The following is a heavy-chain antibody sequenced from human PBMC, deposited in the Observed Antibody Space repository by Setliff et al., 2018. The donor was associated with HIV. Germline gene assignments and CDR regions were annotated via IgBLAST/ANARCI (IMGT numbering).Heavy chain of an antibody. Sequence: PGGSLRLSCAASGFTFDDYGMSWVRQAPGKGLEWVSGINWNGGSTGYADSVKGRFTLSRDNSENALFLQMNSLRPEDTAVYYCARLRPYNSALDYWGQGTLVTVS. V-gene: IGHV3-20*04. D-gene: IGHD3-10*01. CDR3: ARLRPYNSALDY. CDR2: INWNGGST. J-gene: IGHJ4*02. CDR1: GFTFDDYG.